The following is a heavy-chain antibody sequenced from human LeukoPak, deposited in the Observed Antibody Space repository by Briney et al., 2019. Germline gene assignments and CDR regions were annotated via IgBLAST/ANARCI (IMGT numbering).Heavy chain of an antibody. Sequence: PSETLSLTCTVSGGSISSYYWSWIRQPAGKGLEWIGRIYTSGSTNYNPSLKSRVTMSVDTSKNQFSLKLSSVSAADTAVYYCARDADSSSSNAFDIWGQGTMVTVSS. J-gene: IGHJ3*02. V-gene: IGHV4-4*07. CDR3: ARDADSSSSNAFDI. CDR2: IYTSGST. D-gene: IGHD6-6*01. CDR1: GGSISSYY.